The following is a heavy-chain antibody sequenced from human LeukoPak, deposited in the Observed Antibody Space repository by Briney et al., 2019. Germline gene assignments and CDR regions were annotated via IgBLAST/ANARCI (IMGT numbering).Heavy chain of an antibody. J-gene: IGHJ4*02. CDR3: ARRSYCGGDCYSFDY. D-gene: IGHD2-21*02. Sequence: GESLKISCKGSGYSFTSYWIGWVRQMPGKGLEWMGIIYPGDSDTRYSPSFQGQVTISADKSISTAYLQWSSLKASDTAMYYCARRSYCGGDCYSFDYWGQGTLVTVSS. CDR1: GYSFTSYW. CDR2: IYPGDSDT. V-gene: IGHV5-51*01.